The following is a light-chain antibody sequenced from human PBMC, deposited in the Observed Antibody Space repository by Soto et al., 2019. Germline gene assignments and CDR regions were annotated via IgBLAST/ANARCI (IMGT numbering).Light chain of an antibody. CDR1: QGISSW. J-gene: IGKJ5*01. V-gene: IGKV1-9*01. CDR3: QKLDSYPLT. CDR2: AAS. Sequence: DIQMTQSPSTLSGSVGDRVTITCRASQGISSWLAWYQQKPGKAPKLLIYAASTLQSGVPPRFSGSGSGTEFTLTISSLQPEDFASYYCQKLDSYPLTFGQGTRLEI.